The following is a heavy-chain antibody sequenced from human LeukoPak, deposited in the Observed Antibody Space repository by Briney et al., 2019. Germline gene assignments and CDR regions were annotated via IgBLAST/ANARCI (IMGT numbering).Heavy chain of an antibody. CDR2: ISSSGKYT. J-gene: IGHJ3*02. V-gene: IGHV3-21*01. D-gene: IGHD3-10*01. CDR3: TRSLPVVRECDTFDI. Sequence: GGSLRLSCAASGFTFSRFSMNWVRQAPGKGPEWVSSISSSGKYTYYADSLKGRLTISRDNAKNSLDLQMNSLRAEDTAVYYCTRSLPVVRECDTFDIWGQGTMVTVSS. CDR1: GFTFSRFS.